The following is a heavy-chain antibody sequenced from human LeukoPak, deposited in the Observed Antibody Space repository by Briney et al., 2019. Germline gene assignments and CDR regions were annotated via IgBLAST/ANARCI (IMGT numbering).Heavy chain of an antibody. V-gene: IGHV1-2*02. J-gene: IGHJ4*02. CDR2: INPNSGGT. Sequence: ASVKVSCKASGYTFTGYYMHWVRQAPGQGLEWMGWINPNSGGTNYAQKFQGRVTMTRDTSISTAYMELSRRRSDDTAVYYCARVTPRGLRFLEWLSPLDYWGQGTLVTVSS. CDR1: GYTFTGYY. CDR3: ARVTPRGLRFLEWLSPLDY. D-gene: IGHD3-3*01.